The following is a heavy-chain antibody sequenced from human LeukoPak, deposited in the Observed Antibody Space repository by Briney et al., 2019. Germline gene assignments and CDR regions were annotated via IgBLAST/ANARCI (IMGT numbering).Heavy chain of an antibody. J-gene: IGHJ4*02. CDR3: AREAAY. D-gene: IGHD6-25*01. Sequence: GGSLRLSCATSGFTFSYYWMTWVRQAPGKGLEWLAYIKGDGSEKNYAASMKGRFTISRDNVNNSLYLHLNNLRVEDTAMYYCAREAAYWGQGTRVTVSS. V-gene: IGHV3-7*03. CDR2: IKGDGSEK. CDR1: GFTFSYYW.